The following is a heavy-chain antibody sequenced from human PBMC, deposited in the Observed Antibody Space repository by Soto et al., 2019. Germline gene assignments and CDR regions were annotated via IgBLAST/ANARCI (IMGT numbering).Heavy chain of an antibody. J-gene: IGHJ4*02. CDR1: GGSISSYY. D-gene: IGHD3-3*01. V-gene: IGHV4-59*12. CDR2: IYYSGST. Sequence: PSETLSLTCTVSGGSISSYYWSWIRQPPGKGLEWIGYIYYSGSTNYNPSLKSRVTISKDYSKNTLYLGMNSLRAGDTAVYYCARDIFGGSYDFCHGGQGTLVTVSS. CDR3: ARDIFGGSYDFCH.